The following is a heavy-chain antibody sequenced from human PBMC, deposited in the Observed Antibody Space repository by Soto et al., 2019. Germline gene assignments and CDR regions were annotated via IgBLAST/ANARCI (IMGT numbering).Heavy chain of an antibody. V-gene: IGHV4-31*03. CDR2: IYYSGST. CDR1: GGSISSGGYY. D-gene: IGHD4-17*01. J-gene: IGHJ4*02. CDR3: ARADGAHGDYGDYVPPYYFDY. Sequence: PPETLSLTCTVSGGSISSGGYYWSWIRQHPGKGLEWIGYIYYSGSTYYNPSLKSRVTISVDTSKNQFSLKLSSVTAADTAVYYCARADGAHGDYGDYVPPYYFDYWGQGTLVTVSS.